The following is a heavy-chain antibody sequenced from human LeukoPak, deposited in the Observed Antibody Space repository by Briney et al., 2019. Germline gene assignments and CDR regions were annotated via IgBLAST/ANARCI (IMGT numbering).Heavy chain of an antibody. J-gene: IGHJ6*02. D-gene: IGHD3-10*01. CDR1: GFTFSTFG. CDR2: TSYDGNNK. V-gene: IGHV3-30*03. CDR3: TRGPYCGSGYMQV. Sequence: PGGSLRLSCAASGFTFSTFGMHWVRQAPGKGLEWVAATSYDGNNKYYADSLKGRFSISRDNSNNTLYLQMNSLRGEDTAVYHCTRGPYCGSGYMQVWGQGTTVTVSS.